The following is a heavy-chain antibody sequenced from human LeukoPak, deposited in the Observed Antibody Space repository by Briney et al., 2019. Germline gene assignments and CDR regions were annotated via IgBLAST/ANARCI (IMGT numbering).Heavy chain of an antibody. J-gene: IGHJ4*02. CDR1: GFTFGDYA. CDR2: IRSKAYGGTT. D-gene: IGHD4-17*01. Sequence: GGSLRLSCTASGFTFGDYAMSWVRQAPGKGLEWVGFIRSKAYGGTTEYAASVKGRFTISRDDSKSIAYLQMNSLKTEDTAVYYCTRGQDYGDYAIDYWGQGTLVTVSS. V-gene: IGHV3-49*04. CDR3: TRGQDYGDYAIDY.